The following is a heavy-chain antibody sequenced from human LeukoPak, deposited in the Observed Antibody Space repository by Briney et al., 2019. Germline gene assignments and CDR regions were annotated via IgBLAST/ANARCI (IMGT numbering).Heavy chain of an antibody. J-gene: IGHJ4*02. D-gene: IGHD5-24*01. Sequence: PSETLSLTCAVSGASISSNNWWWSWVRQPPGKGLEWIGEIYHSGSTNYNPSLKSRVTISVDTSKNQFSLKLSSVTAADTAVYYCASLGSWEMATTSHFDYWGQGTLVTVSS. CDR3: ASLGSWEMATTSHFDY. CDR1: GASISSNNW. V-gene: IGHV4-4*02. CDR2: IYHSGST.